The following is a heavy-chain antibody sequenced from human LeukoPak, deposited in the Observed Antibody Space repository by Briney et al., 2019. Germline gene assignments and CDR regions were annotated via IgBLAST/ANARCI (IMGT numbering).Heavy chain of an antibody. J-gene: IGHJ5*02. CDR3: ARTGQWLATNWFDP. D-gene: IGHD6-19*01. Sequence: SETLSLTCTVSGGSISSYYWSWIRQPPGKGLEWIGYIYYSGSTNYNPSLKSRVTISVDTSKNQFSLKLSSVTAADTAAYYCARTGQWLATNWFDPWGQGTLVTVSS. V-gene: IGHV4-59*01. CDR1: GGSISSYY. CDR2: IYYSGST.